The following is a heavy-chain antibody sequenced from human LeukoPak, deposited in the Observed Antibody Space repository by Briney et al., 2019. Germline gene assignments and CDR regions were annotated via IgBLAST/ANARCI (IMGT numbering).Heavy chain of an antibody. V-gene: IGHV3-23*01. CDR3: TSLSDAIESFGTRNY. Sequence: GGSLRLSCAASGFSFGSYALSWVRQAPGKGLEWVSVISGSGDNTHYTGPVNGRFTISRDNSKNTLYLQMNSLRAEDTAVYYCTSLSDAIESFGTRNYWGQGTLVTVSS. D-gene: IGHD2-8*01. CDR1: GFSFGSYA. J-gene: IGHJ4*02. CDR2: ISGSGDNT.